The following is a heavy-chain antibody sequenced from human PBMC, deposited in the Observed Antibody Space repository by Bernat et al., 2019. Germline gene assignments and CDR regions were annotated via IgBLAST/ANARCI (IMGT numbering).Heavy chain of an antibody. J-gene: IGHJ4*02. CDR1: GYTFTSYG. CDR3: AGDCSGGSCYPDQYYFDY. Sequence: QVQLVQSGAEVKKPGASVKVSCKASGYTFTSYGISWVRQAPGQGLEWMGWISAYNGNTNYAQKLQGRVTIPTATPTGTAYLGLRSVGSDDTAVYYCAGDCSGGSCYPDQYYFDYGGQGTLVTVSS. V-gene: IGHV1-18*01. CDR2: ISAYNGNT. D-gene: IGHD2-15*01.